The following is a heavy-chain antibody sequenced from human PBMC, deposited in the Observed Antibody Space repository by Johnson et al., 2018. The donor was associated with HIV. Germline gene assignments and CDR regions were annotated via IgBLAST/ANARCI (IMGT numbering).Heavy chain of an antibody. J-gene: IGHJ3*02. CDR2: LNGHGGST. CDR1: GFTFDDYG. CDR3: ARDPTIAWDLKGDAFDI. Sequence: VQLVESGGGLVQPGASLRVSCTASGFTFDDYGMSWVRQAPGQGLEWVSWLNGHGGSTGYADSVQGRFTISRDHAKHSLYLQMNSLRDEDTALYYCARDPTIAWDLKGDAFDIWGQGTMVTVSS. V-gene: IGHV3-20*04. D-gene: IGHD1-26*01.